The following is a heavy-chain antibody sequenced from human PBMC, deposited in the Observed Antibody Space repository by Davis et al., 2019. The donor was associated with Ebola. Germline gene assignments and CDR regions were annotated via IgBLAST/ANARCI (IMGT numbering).Heavy chain of an antibody. D-gene: IGHD5-18*01. V-gene: IGHV3-23*01. CDR2: ISGSGGST. Sequence: GGSLRLSCAASGFTFSSYAMSWVRQAPGKGLEWVSAISGSGGSTYYADSVKGRITISRDNSRNTLYLQMNSLTAEDTAVYYCARAQITVMGFDPWGQGTLVTVSS. CDR1: GFTFSSYA. J-gene: IGHJ5*02. CDR3: ARAQITVMGFDP.